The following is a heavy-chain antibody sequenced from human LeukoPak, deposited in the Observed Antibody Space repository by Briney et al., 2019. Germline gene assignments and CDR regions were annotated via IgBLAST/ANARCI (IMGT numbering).Heavy chain of an antibody. Sequence: ASVTVSCTASGYTFSSYGISWVRQAPGQGLEWMGWISVYNGNTDYAQKLQGRVTMTTDTSTSTAYMELRSLISDDTAVYYCARDVARGYTYGHLQDYWGQGTLVTVSS. J-gene: IGHJ4*02. CDR2: ISVYNGNT. D-gene: IGHD5-18*01. V-gene: IGHV1-18*01. CDR3: ARDVARGYTYGHLQDY. CDR1: GYTFSSYG.